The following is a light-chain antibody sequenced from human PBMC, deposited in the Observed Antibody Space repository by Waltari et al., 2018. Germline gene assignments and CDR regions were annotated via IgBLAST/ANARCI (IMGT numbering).Light chain of an antibody. CDR1: QGISSY. V-gene: IGKV1-9*01. CDR2: AAS. J-gene: IGKJ2*01. CDR3: QQLNSYPHT. Sequence: IQLTQSPSSLSASVGERVTITCRASQGISSYLAWYQQKPGKAPKLLIYAASTLQSGVPSRFSGSGSGTDFTLTTSSLQPEDFATYYCQQLNSYPHTFGQGTKLEI.